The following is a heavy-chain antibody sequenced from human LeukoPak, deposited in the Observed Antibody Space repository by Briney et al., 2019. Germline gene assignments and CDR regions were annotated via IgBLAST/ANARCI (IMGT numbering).Heavy chain of an antibody. Sequence: SETLSLTCAVYGGSFSGYYWSWIRQPPGKGLEWIGYIYYSGSTNYNPSLKSRVTISVDTSKNQFSLKLSSVTAADTAVYYCARAVFEYYFDYWGQGTLVTVSS. D-gene: IGHD1-14*01. CDR1: GGSFSGYY. V-gene: IGHV4-59*01. CDR3: ARAVFEYYFDY. J-gene: IGHJ4*02. CDR2: IYYSGST.